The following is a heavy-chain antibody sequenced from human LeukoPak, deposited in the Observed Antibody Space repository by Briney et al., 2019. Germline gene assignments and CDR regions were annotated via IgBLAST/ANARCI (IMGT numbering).Heavy chain of an antibody. V-gene: IGHV3-9*01. Sequence: SPRLSRAAPGFSLDVFVLHWVPPAPGEGLEWDWGISWNSDSIGYADSVKGRFTISRDNAKNSLYLQMNSLRAEDTALYYCAKDRSKPRGYYYYFYMDVWGKGTTVTVSS. CDR3: AKDRSKPRGYYYYFYMDV. CDR1: GFSLDVFV. D-gene: IGHD3-10*01. J-gene: IGHJ6*03. CDR2: ISWNSDSI.